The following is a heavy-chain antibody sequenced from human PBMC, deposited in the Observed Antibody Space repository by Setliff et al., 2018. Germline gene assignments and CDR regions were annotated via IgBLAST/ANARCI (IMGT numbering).Heavy chain of an antibody. D-gene: IGHD2-2*01. CDR3: ARGIIAYASWAPNKHAYYYYMDV. V-gene: IGHV1-18*01. CDR1: GFRFTNFG. Sequence: ASVKVSCKTSGFRFTNFGFSWVRQAPGQGLEWLGSISPYSGNTNYPQWLQDRVTMTIDTSATSVYMELKSLRSGDTAIYYCARGIIAYASWAPNKHAYYYYMDVWGNGTTVTVSS. CDR2: ISPYSGNT. J-gene: IGHJ6*03.